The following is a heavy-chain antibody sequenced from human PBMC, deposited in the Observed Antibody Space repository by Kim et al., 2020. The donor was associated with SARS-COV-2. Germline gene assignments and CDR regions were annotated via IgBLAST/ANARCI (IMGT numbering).Heavy chain of an antibody. CDR2: INRDGSST. V-gene: IGHV3-74*01. Sequence: GGSLRLSCKGSGFTFSSYWMYWVRQAPGKGLVWVSRINRDGSSTAYADSVRGRFTISRDNAKNTLYLQMNSLRAEDTAVYYCARGSGMDVWGQGTTVIVSS. J-gene: IGHJ6*02. CDR3: ARGSGMDV. CDR1: GFTFSSYW.